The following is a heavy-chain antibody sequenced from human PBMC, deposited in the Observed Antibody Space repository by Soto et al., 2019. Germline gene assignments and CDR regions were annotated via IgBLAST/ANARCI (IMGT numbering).Heavy chain of an antibody. CDR2: IYNTGAT. J-gene: IGHJ4*02. CDR1: GGSISSGDYF. Sequence: QVQLQESGPGLVKPSQTLSLTCTVSGGSISSGDYFWSWIRQPPGRGLEWVGYIYNTGATYHNPSLESRVTVLVDTSRNQFSLKLKSVTAADTAVYYCARGVSSPLYAFDFWGQGTLVTVSS. V-gene: IGHV4-30-4*01. CDR3: ARGVSSPLYAFDF. D-gene: IGHD2-2*01.